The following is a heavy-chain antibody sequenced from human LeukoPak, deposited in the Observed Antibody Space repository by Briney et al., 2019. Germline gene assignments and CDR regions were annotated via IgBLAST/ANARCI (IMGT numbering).Heavy chain of an antibody. J-gene: IGHJ5*02. D-gene: IGHD2-15*01. CDR3: ARVFVYCSGDSCYWGWFDP. CDR2: IDTSGDI. Sequence: PSETLPLTCSVSGGSMSDYSLTWIRQPAGKGLQWVGHIDTSGDINYNPSLKSRVSLSLGRSKNQFSLEVISVTEADTAVYYCARVFVYCSGDSCYWGWFDPWGQGTLVTVSS. V-gene: IGHV4-4*07. CDR1: GGSMSDYS.